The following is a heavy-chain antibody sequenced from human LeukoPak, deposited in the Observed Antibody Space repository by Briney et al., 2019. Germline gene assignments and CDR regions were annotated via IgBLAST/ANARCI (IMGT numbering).Heavy chain of an antibody. Sequence: PSETLSLTCTVSGGSISSYYWSWIRQPPGKGLEWIGYIYYSGSTNYNPSLKSRVTISVDTSKNQFSLKLSSVTAADTAVYYCARAYYDFWSGYHLRDYGMDVWGQGTTVTVSS. J-gene: IGHJ6*02. V-gene: IGHV4-59*01. CDR3: ARAYYDFWSGYHLRDYGMDV. D-gene: IGHD3-3*01. CDR2: IYYSGST. CDR1: GGSISSYY.